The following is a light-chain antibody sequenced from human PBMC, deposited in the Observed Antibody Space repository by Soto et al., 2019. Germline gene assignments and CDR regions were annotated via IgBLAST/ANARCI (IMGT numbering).Light chain of an antibody. CDR2: GAS. CDR3: QQLQRTPFT. Sequence: QLTQSPSSLSASVGDIVTITCRASQDISRYLAWYQQRAGKAPKLLIYGASTLQSGVPSRFSGSGSGTEFTLTISSLQPEDFATYHCQQLQRTPFTFGPGTTVDV. J-gene: IGKJ3*01. V-gene: IGKV1-9*01. CDR1: QDISRY.